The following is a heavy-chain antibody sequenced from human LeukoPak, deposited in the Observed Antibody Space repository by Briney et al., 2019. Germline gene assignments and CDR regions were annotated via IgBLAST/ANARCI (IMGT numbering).Heavy chain of an antibody. J-gene: IGHJ4*02. CDR3: ARFRGVVSSSLLDF. Sequence: ETLSLTCTVSGDSISSSGYYWGWIRQPPGKGLEWIGINYFSGTTYYNPSLKSRVTISVDTSKNQFSLKLTSVTAADSAVYYCARFRGVVSSSLLDFWGQGTLVTASS. V-gene: IGHV4-39*01. CDR2: NYFSGTT. D-gene: IGHD3-10*01. CDR1: GDSISSSGYY.